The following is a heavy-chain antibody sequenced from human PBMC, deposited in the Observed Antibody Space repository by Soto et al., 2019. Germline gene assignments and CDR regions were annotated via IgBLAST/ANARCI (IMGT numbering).Heavy chain of an antibody. CDR2: ISYDGSNK. CDR3: AKGPAIVLVPAAMNHYYGMDV. J-gene: IGHJ6*02. CDR1: EFNFISYG. Sequence: SLRLSCAASEFNFISYGMRWIRQAPGKGLEWVAVISYDGSNKYYADSVKGRFTISRDNSKNTLYLQMNSLRAEDTAVYYCAKGPAIVLVPAAMNHYYGMDVWGQGTTVTVSS. V-gene: IGHV3-30*18. D-gene: IGHD2-2*01.